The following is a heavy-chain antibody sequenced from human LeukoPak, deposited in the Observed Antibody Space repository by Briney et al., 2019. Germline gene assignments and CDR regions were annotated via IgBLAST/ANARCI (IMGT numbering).Heavy chain of an antibody. CDR1: GFTFSSFG. CDR3: AKFGINPI. D-gene: IGHD3-16*01. J-gene: IGHJ4*02. V-gene: IGHV3-30*18. CDR2: ISYDGSNK. Sequence: PGGTLRLSCAASGFTFSSFGMSWVRQAPGKGLEWVAVISYDGSNKYYADSVKGRFTISRDNSKNTLYLQMNSLRAEDTALYYCAKFGINPIWGQGTLVTVSS.